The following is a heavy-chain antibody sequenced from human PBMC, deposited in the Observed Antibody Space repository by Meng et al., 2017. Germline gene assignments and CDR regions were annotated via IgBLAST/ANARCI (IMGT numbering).Heavy chain of an antibody. Sequence: GASLKISCAASAFTFSSYAMHWVRPAPGKGLEWVAVISYDGSNKYYADSVKGRFTISRDNSKNTLYLQMNSLRAEDTAVYYCARVEPHVLLWFGELYAYFDYWGQGTLVTVSS. V-gene: IGHV3-30*04. D-gene: IGHD3-10*01. CDR2: ISYDGSNK. J-gene: IGHJ4*02. CDR3: ARVEPHVLLWFGELYAYFDY. CDR1: AFTFSSYA.